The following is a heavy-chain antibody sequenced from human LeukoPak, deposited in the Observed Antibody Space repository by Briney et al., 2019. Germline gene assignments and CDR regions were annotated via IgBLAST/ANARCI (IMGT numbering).Heavy chain of an antibody. J-gene: IGHJ4*02. CDR2: ISYDGSNK. Sequence: QSGGSLRLSCAASGFTFSSYGMHWVRQAPGKGLEWGAVISYDGSNKYYADSVKGRFTISRDNSKNTLYLQMNSLRAEDTAVYYCAKGHYRGDFGPAPNWGQGTLVTVS. D-gene: IGHD4-17*01. CDR1: GFTFSSYG. CDR3: AKGHYRGDFGPAPN. V-gene: IGHV3-30*18.